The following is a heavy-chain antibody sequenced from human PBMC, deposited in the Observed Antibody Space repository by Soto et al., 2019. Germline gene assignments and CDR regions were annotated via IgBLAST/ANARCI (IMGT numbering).Heavy chain of an antibody. D-gene: IGHD4-4*01. V-gene: IGHV3-30*03. J-gene: IGHJ6*02. CDR2: ILHDGSAE. Sequence: PGGSLRLSCPASVFTFTNYDMHWVRQAPGKGLEWMALILHDGSAEYYADSVKGRFTISRDNSKNTLYLQMNSLRAEDTAVYYCARSRDGYSFYFYYGMDGWGQGTTVTVS. CDR1: VFTFTNYD. CDR3: ARSRDGYSFYFYYGMDG.